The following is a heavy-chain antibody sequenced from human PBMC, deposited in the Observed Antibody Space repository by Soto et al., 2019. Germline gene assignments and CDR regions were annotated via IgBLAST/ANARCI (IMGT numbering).Heavy chain of an antibody. CDR2: IIPIFGTA. CDR1: GGTFSSYA. CDR3: ARGGLGPNITMVRGVIITGAPHYYYYGMDV. Sequence: GASVKVSCKASGGTFSSYAISWVRQAPGQGLEWMGGIIPIFGTANYAQKFQGRVTITADESTSTAYMELSSLRSEDTAVYYCARGGLGPNITMVRGVIITGAPHYYYYGMDVWGQGTTVTVSS. J-gene: IGHJ6*02. V-gene: IGHV1-69*13. D-gene: IGHD3-10*01.